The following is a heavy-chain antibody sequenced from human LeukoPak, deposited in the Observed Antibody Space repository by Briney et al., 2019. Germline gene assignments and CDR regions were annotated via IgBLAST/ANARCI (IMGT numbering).Heavy chain of an antibody. D-gene: IGHD2/OR15-2a*01. V-gene: IGHV3-74*01. CDR3: ASYLTSIPSGMDV. Sequence: GGSLRLSCAASGFXLSSYWIHWLRQEPRKRLVWVSRISTDGSIRSYADSLKGRPTISRDNVKNTLYLQMNSLRAEDTAVYYCASYLTSIPSGMDVWGQGATVTVSS. CDR1: GFXLSSYW. J-gene: IGHJ6*02. CDR2: ISTDGSIR.